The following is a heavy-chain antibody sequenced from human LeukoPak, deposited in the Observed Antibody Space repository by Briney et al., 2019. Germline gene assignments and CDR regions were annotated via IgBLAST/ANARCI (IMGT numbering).Heavy chain of an antibody. J-gene: IGHJ4*02. Sequence: GGSLRLSCAASGFIFSSYGMHWVRQAPGKGLEWVAFIRYDGSNKYYADSVKGRFTISRDNSKNTLYLQMNSLRAEDTAVYYCAKDRGGDYGDFYYFDYWGQGTLVTVSS. D-gene: IGHD4-17*01. CDR3: AKDRGGDYGDFYYFDY. CDR1: GFIFSSYG. CDR2: IRYDGSNK. V-gene: IGHV3-30*02.